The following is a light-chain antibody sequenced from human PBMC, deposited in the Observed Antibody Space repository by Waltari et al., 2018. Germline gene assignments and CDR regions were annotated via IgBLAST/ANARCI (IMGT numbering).Light chain of an antibody. CDR3: QQSFSFPVFT. CDR2: GAS. CDR1: QPIGTL. J-gene: IGKJ3*01. Sequence: DIQLTQSPSSLSASVGDRVTISCRASQPIGTLLNWYEQRPGSGPRLLIYGASILQTGVPSRFSGSGSGTQFTLTISSLQPGDFATYYCQQSFSFPVFTFGPGTTVDLK. V-gene: IGKV1-39*01.